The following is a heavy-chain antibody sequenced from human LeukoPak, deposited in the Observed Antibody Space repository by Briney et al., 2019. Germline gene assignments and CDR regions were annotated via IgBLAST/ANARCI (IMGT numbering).Heavy chain of an antibody. CDR1: GGSFSGYY. Sequence: SETLSLTCAVYGGSFSGYYWSWIRQPPGKGLEWIGEINHSGSTNYNSSLKSRVTISVDTSKNQFSLKLSSVTAADTAVYYCARVHCSSTSCYRPRGYLDYWGQGTLVTFSS. V-gene: IGHV4-34*01. J-gene: IGHJ4*02. CDR2: INHSGST. CDR3: ARVHCSSTSCYRPRGYLDY. D-gene: IGHD2-2*01.